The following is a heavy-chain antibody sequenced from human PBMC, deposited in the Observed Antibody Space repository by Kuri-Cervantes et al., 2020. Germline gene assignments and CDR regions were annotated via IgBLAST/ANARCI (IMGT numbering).Heavy chain of an antibody. D-gene: IGHD2-15*01. Sequence: SGPTLVKPTQTLTLTCPFSGFSLSTSGVGVGWIRQPPGKALEWLALIYWDDDKRYSPSLKSRLTITKDTSKNQVVLTMTNMDPVDTATYYCAHSDLGYCSGGSCHFDYGGQGTLVTVSS. V-gene: IGHV2-5*02. J-gene: IGHJ4*02. CDR3: AHSDLGYCSGGSCHFDY. CDR1: GFSLSTSGVG. CDR2: IYWDDDK.